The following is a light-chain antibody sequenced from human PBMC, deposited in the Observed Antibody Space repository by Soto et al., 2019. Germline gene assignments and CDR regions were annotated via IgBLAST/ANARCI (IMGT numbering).Light chain of an antibody. CDR1: QSVVYSDGIAY. CDR3: MQGTRWPPT. V-gene: IGKV2-30*01. Sequence: DVVMTQSPLSLPVTLGQSASISCRSSQSVVYSDGIAYLSWFQQRPGQSPRRLIYKASNRDSGVPDTFSGSGSGTDFTLSMRRVEAEDGGVYYCMQGTRWPPTFGRGTKVEIK. J-gene: IGKJ1*01. CDR2: KAS.